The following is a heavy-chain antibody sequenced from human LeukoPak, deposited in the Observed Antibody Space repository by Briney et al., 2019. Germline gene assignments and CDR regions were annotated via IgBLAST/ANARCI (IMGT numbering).Heavy chain of an antibody. CDR1: GGSISSYY. Sequence: PSETLSLTCTVSGGSISSYYWSWIRQPPGKGREWIGYIYYSGSTNYNPSLKSRVTISVDTSKNQFSLKLSSVTAADTAVYYCARERQWLAYFDYWGQGTLVTVSS. CDR2: IYYSGST. J-gene: IGHJ4*02. D-gene: IGHD6-19*01. CDR3: ARERQWLAYFDY. V-gene: IGHV4-59*12.